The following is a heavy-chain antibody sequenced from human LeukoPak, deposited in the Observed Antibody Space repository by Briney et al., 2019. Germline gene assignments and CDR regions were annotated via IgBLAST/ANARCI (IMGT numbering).Heavy chain of an antibody. CDR3: ARDVVYCSSTSCHHYDDAFDI. J-gene: IGHJ3*02. V-gene: IGHV1-69*13. D-gene: IGHD2-2*01. CDR1: GGTFSSYA. CDR2: IIPISGTA. Sequence: ASVKVSCKASGGTFSSYAISWVRQAPGQGLEWMGGIIPISGTANYAQKFQGRVTITADESTSTAYMELSSLRSEDTAVYYCARDVVYCSSTSCHHYDDAFDIWGQGTMVTVSS.